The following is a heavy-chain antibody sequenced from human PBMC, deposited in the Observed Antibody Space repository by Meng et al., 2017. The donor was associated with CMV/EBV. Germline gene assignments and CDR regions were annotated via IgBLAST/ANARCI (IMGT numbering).Heavy chain of an antibody. V-gene: IGHV4-39*01. J-gene: IGHJ4*02. CDR1: GGSISSSSYY. Sequence: SETLSLTCTVSGGSISSSSYYWGWIRQPPGKGLEWIGSIYYSGSTYYNPSLKSRVTISVDTSKNQFSLKLNSVTAADTAVYYCARLIRTYYYDSSGYERDYWGQGTLVTVSS. D-gene: IGHD3-22*01. CDR2: IYYSGST. CDR3: ARLIRTYYYDSSGYERDY.